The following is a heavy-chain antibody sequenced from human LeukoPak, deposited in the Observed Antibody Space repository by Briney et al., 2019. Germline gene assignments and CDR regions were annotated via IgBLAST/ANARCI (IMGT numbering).Heavy chain of an antibody. CDR2: IIPNSGGT. Sequence: ASVKVSRKASGYTFTDYYFHWVRQAPGQGLEWMGWIIPNSGGTNCAQKFQGRVTMTRDTSISTTYMELSSLRSDDTAVYYCARGPAAALFDYWGQGTLVTVSS. J-gene: IGHJ4*02. D-gene: IGHD6-13*01. CDR3: ARGPAAALFDY. CDR1: GYTFTDYY. V-gene: IGHV1-2*02.